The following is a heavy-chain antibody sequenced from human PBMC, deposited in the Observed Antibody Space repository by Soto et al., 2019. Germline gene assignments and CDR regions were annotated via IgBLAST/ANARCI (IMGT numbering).Heavy chain of an antibody. D-gene: IGHD2-21*01. Sequence: ASVKVSCKASGYTFTSYGISWVRQAPGQGLEWMGWISAYNGNTNYAQKLQGRVTMTTDTSTSTAYMELRSLRSDDTAVYYCARWDHEDCGGDCFDYWGQGTLVTVSS. V-gene: IGHV1-18*01. J-gene: IGHJ4*02. CDR1: GYTFTSYG. CDR2: ISAYNGNT. CDR3: ARWDHEDCGGDCFDY.